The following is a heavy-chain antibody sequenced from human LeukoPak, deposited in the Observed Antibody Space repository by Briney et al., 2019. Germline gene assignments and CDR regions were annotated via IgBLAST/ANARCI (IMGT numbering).Heavy chain of an antibody. D-gene: IGHD3-22*01. CDR2: INHSGST. CDR3: ARVKNYYDSSGYYWAPGQSYFDY. V-gene: IGHV4-34*01. CDR1: GGSFSGYY. J-gene: IGHJ4*02. Sequence: SETLSLTCAVDGGSFSGYYWSWIRQPPGKGLEWIGEINHSGSTNYNPSLKSRVTISVDTSKNQFSLKLSSVTAADTGVYYCARVKNYYDSSGYYWAPGQSYFDYWGQGTLVTVSS.